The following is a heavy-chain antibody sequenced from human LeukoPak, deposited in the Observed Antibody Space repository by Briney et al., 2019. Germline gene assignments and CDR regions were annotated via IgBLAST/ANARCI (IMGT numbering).Heavy chain of an antibody. Sequence: SETLSLTCTVSGGSISSGAYYWSWIRQHPGKGLEWIGYIYYSGSTHYNPSLKSRVTISGDTSKNQFSLKLRSVTAADTAVYYCARDQRDSSGYPFDIWGQGTMVTVSS. CDR3: ARDQRDSSGYPFDI. J-gene: IGHJ3*02. CDR1: GGSISSGAYY. D-gene: IGHD3-22*01. V-gene: IGHV4-31*03. CDR2: IYYSGST.